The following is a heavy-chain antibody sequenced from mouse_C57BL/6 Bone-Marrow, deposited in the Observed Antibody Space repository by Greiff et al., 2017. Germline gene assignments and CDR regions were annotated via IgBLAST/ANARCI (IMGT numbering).Heavy chain of an antibody. Sequence: DVKLQESVAELVRPGASVKLSCTASGFNIKNTYMHWVKQRPEQGLEWIGRIDPANGNTKYAPKFQGKATITADTSSNTAYLQLSSLTSEDTAIYYCARSFYGNNAWFAYWGQGTLVTVSA. D-gene: IGHD2-10*01. CDR2: IDPANGNT. J-gene: IGHJ3*01. CDR3: ARSFYGNNAWFAY. V-gene: IGHV14-3*01. CDR1: GFNIKNTY.